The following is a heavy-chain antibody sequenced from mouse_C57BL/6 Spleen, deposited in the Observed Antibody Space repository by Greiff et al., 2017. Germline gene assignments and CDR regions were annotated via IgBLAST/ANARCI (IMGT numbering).Heavy chain of an antibody. CDR1: GYAFSSYW. D-gene: IGHD1-1*01. CDR2: IYPGDGDT. CDR3: ARSDTTVVATYWYVDV. Sequence: QVQLQQSGAELVKPGASVKISCKASGYAFSSYWMNWVKQRPGKGLEWIGQIYPGDGDTNYNGKFKGKATLTADKSSSTAYMQLSSLTSEVTAVYCCARSDTTVVATYWYVDVWGTGTTVTVSS. V-gene: IGHV1-80*01. J-gene: IGHJ1*03.